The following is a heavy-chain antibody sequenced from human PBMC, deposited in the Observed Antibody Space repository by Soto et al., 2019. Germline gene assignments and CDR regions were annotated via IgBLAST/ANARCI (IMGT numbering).Heavy chain of an antibody. CDR3: VKFRGRAYHYYYMDV. CDR2: YGGSGGST. CDR1: GFTFSTYG. V-gene: IGHV3-23*01. Sequence: DVQLLESGGGLVQRGGSLRLSCAASGFTFSTYGMTWVRQAPGKGLEWVSYGGSGGSTYYADSVKGRFTISRDNSKTTLYLQMNSLRAEDTAVYYCVKFRGRAYHYYYMDVWGNGTTVTVSS. D-gene: IGHD3-16*01. J-gene: IGHJ6*03.